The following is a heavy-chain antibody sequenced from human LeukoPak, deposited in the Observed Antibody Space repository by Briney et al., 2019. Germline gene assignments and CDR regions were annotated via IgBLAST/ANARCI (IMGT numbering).Heavy chain of an antibody. J-gene: IGHJ4*02. Sequence: VXXAPGXGLEGVAVIWYDGSNKYYADSVKGRFTISRDNSKNTLYLQMNSLRAEDTAVYYCAKDLPAYCSSTSCLGAFDYWGQGTLVTVSS. D-gene: IGHD2-2*01. CDR2: IWYDGSNK. V-gene: IGHV3-33*06. CDR3: AKDLPAYCSSTSCLGAFDY.